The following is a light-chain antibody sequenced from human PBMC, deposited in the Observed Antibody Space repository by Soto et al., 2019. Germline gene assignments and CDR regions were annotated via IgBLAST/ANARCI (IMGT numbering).Light chain of an antibody. CDR1: QSISSSY. J-gene: IGKJ1*01. CDR2: GAS. CDR3: QQYSLTFWT. Sequence: EIVLTQSPGTLSLSPGERTTLSCRASQSISSSYLAWYQQKPGQAPRLLVYGASSRATGIPDRFSGSGSGTDFTLTISRLEPEDFALSSCQQYSLTFWTLGQGTKVEIK. V-gene: IGKV3-20*01.